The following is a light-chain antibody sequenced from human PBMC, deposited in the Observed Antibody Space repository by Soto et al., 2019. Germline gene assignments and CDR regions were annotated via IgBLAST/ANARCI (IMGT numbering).Light chain of an antibody. CDR2: EVI. Sequence: QPVLTQPPSASGSPGQSVTISCAGTSSDVGGYNFVSWYQQHPGKVPKLMIYEVIKRPSGVPDRFSGSESGNTASLTVSGLHAEDEADYYCSSYSGSDNFVVFGGGTKLTVL. V-gene: IGLV2-8*01. CDR3: SSYSGSDNFVV. J-gene: IGLJ2*01. CDR1: SSDVGGYNF.